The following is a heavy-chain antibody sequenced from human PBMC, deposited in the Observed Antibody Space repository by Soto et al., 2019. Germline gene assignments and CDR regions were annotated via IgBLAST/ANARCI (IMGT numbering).Heavy chain of an antibody. D-gene: IGHD2-21*02. J-gene: IGHJ5*02. CDR2: ISAYNGNT. CDR3: ARHIVVATSTSENWFDP. Sequence: ASVKVSCKASGYTFTSYGISWVRQAPGQGLEWMGWISAYNGNTNYAQKLQGRVTMTTDTSTSTAYMELRSLRSDDTAVYYCARHIVVATSTSENWFDPWGQGPLGTVS. V-gene: IGHV1-18*01. CDR1: GYTFTSYG.